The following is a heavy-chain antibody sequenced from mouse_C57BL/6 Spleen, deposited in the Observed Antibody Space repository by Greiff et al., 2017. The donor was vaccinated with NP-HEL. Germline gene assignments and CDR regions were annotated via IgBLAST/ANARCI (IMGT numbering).Heavy chain of an antibody. CDR1: GYTFTSYW. D-gene: IGHD1-1*01. CDR2: IDPSDSYT. V-gene: IGHV1-69*01. CDR3: ARWGYGHAMDY. Sequence: VQLQQPGAELVMPGASVKLSCKASGYTFTSYWMHWVKQRPGQGLEWIGEIDPSDSYTNYNQKFKGKSTLTVDKSSSTAYMQLSSLTSEDSAVYYCARWGYGHAMDYWGQGTSVTVSS. J-gene: IGHJ4*01.